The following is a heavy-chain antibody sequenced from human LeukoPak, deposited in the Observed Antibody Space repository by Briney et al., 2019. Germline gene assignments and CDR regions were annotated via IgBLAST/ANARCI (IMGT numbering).Heavy chain of an antibody. CDR1: GGSISSYY. D-gene: IGHD6-19*01. Sequence: EPSETLSLTCTVSGGSISSYYWSWIRQPPGKGLEWIGYIYYSGSTNYNPSLKSRVTISVDTSKNQFSLNLSSVTAADTAVYYCARHGAVAGTYAFDIWSQGTMVTVSS. CDR3: ARHGAVAGTYAFDI. CDR2: IYYSGST. V-gene: IGHV4-59*08. J-gene: IGHJ3*02.